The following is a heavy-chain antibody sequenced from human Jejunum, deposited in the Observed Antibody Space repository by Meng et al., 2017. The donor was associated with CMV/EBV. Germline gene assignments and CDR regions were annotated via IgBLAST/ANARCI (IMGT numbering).Heavy chain of an antibody. V-gene: IGHV4-30-4*08. Sequence: QVQLQESGPGLVEPSQTLSLTCTVSGGSIASDDYWWSWIRQPPGKGLEWIGYIYHKGHTYYNPSLRSRISISVDTSKNQFSLRLNSVTAADTAMYYCAADISTAWFYYWGQGTLVTVSS. CDR3: AADISTAWFYY. CDR2: IYHKGHT. J-gene: IGHJ4*02. CDR1: GGSIASDDYW. D-gene: IGHD2-2*01.